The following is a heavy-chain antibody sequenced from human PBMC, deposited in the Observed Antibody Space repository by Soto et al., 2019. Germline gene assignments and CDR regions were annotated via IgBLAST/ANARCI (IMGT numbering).Heavy chain of an antibody. V-gene: IGHV3-11*01. CDR3: ARGGGYSGSGSYPPDSYFDL. J-gene: IGHJ2*01. D-gene: IGHD3-10*01. CDR2: VSGSGKTI. CDR1: GFTFSDYF. Sequence: QVQLVESGGGLVKPGGSLRLSCAASGFTFSDYFMSWIRQAPGKGLEWVSYVSGSGKTIYYADSVKGRFTISRDNAKNSLYLQMNSLRAEDTAGYYCARGGGYSGSGSYPPDSYFDLWGRGTLVTVSS.